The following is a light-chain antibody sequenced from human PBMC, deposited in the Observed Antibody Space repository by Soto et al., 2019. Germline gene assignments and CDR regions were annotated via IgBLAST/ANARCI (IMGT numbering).Light chain of an antibody. CDR1: KLGHKY. Sequence: SYELTQPPSVSVSPGQTAVITCSGDKLGHKYACWYQQKPGQSPVLVIYEDSKRPSGIPERFSGSNSGNTATLTISGTQAMDEADYYCQAWDSSTGVVFGGGTKLTVL. V-gene: IGLV3-1*01. J-gene: IGLJ2*01. CDR3: QAWDSSTGVV. CDR2: EDS.